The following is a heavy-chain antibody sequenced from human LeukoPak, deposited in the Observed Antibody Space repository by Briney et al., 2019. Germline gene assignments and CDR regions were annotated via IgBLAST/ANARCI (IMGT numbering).Heavy chain of an antibody. CDR2: IYYSGST. CDR3: ARGPSAYARDWFDP. D-gene: IGHD2-8*01. CDR1: GASISSYY. V-gene: IGHV4-59*12. Sequence: PSETLSLTCTVSGASISSYYWSWIRQPPGKGLEWIGYIYYSGSTNYNPSLESRVTISVDTSKNQFSLKLSSVTAADTAVYYCARGPSAYARDWFDPWGQGTLVTVSS. J-gene: IGHJ5*02.